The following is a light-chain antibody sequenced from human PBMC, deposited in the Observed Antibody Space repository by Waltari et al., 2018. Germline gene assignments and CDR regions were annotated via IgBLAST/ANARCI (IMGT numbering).Light chain of an antibody. CDR3: MQALQTSYT. CDR1: QSLLHSNVNNF. CDR2: LGS. V-gene: IGKV2-28*01. J-gene: IGKJ2*01. Sequence: DIVMIQSLLSLPVTPGEPASISCRSSQSLLHSNVNNFLELYLQKPGQSPQLLIYLGSNRASGVPDRFSGSGSGTDFTLKISRVEAEDVGVYYCMQALQTSYTFGQGTKLEIK.